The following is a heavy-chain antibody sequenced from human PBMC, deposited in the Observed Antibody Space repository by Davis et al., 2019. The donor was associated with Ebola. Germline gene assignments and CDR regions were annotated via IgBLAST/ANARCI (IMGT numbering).Heavy chain of an antibody. V-gene: IGHV2-70*11. CDR1: GFSLSTSGMC. J-gene: IGHJ6*02. CDR2: IDWDDGK. D-gene: IGHD6-19*01. CDR3: ARTRIEKQWLAKLAYHYYYYGMDV. Sequence: SGPTLVKPTQTLTLTCTFSGFSLSTSGMCVSWIRQPPGKALEWLARIDWDDGKYYSTSLKTRLTISKDTSKNQVVLTMTNMDPVDTATYYCARTRIEKQWLAKLAYHYYYYGMDVWGQGTTVTVSS.